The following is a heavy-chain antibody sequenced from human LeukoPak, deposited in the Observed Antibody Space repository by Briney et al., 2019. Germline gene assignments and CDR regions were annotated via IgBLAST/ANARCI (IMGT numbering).Heavy chain of an antibody. D-gene: IGHD2-15*01. CDR2: INPSGGST. CDR1: GYTFTSYY. V-gene: IGHV1-46*01. Sequence: GASVKVSCKASGYTFTSYYMHWVRQAPGQGLEWMGIINPSGGSTSYAQKFQGRVTMTRDTSTSTVYMELRSLRSDDTAVYYCARDLVVVAAALYYFDYWGQGTLVTVSS. J-gene: IGHJ4*02. CDR3: ARDLVVVAAALYYFDY.